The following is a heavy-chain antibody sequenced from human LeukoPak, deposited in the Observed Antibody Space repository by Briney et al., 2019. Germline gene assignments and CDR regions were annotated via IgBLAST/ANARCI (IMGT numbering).Heavy chain of an antibody. CDR2: INPTGGST. J-gene: IGHJ5*02. V-gene: IGHV1-46*01. Sequence: GASVKVSCKASGYTFTSYYMHWVRQAPGQGLEWMGLINPTGGSTGYAQKFQGRVTMTTDTSTSTAYMELRSLRSDDTAVYYCARAVYSSYWFDPWGQGTLVTVSS. CDR3: ARAVYSSYWFDP. CDR1: GYTFTSYY. D-gene: IGHD6-6*01.